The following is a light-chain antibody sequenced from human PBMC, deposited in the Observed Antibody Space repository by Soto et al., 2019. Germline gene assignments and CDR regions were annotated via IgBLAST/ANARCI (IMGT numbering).Light chain of an antibody. Sequence: NFMLTQPHSVSESPGKTVTISCTGSSGSIASNYVQWYQQRPGSAPTTVIYEDNQRPSGVPDRFSGSIASSSNSAALPISGLKAEDEADCDCQSYGSGKPVVVGGGTELTAL. CDR2: EDN. J-gene: IGLJ2*01. CDR3: QSYGSGKPVV. V-gene: IGLV6-57*02. CDR1: SGSIASNY.